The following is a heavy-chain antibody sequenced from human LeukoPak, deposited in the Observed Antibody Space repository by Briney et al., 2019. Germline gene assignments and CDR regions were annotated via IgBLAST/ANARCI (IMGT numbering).Heavy chain of an antibody. D-gene: IGHD2-15*01. V-gene: IGHV3-30*04. CDR1: GFTFSSYA. J-gene: IGHJ4*02. Sequence: PGGSLRLSCAASGFTFSSYAMHWVRQAPGKGLEWVAIISYDGSIKYYADSLKGRFTISRDNSKNTLYLQMNSLRAEDTAVYYCARGAQTKYCSGGSCYPYYFGYWGQGTLVTVSS. CDR2: ISYDGSIK. CDR3: ARGAQTKYCSGGSCYPYYFGY.